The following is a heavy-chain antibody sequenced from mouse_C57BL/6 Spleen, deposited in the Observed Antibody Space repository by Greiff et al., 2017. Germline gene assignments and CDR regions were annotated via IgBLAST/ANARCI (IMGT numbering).Heavy chain of an antibody. J-gene: IGHJ4*01. Sequence: EVQLVESGGDLVKPGGSLKLSCAASGFTFSSYGMSWVRQTPDKRLEWVATISSGGSYTYYPDSVKGRITISRDNAKNTLYLQMSSLKSEDTAMYYCARGYSNYYAMDYWGQGTSVTVSS. D-gene: IGHD2-5*01. CDR3: ARGYSNYYAMDY. V-gene: IGHV5-6*01. CDR2: ISSGGSYT. CDR1: GFTFSSYG.